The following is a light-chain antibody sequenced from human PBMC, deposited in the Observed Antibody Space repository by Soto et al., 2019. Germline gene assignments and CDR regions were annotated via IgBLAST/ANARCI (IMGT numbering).Light chain of an antibody. CDR2: DVS. CDR3: SSYKSSRTREV. Sequence: QSVLTQPASVSGSPGQSITISCTGTSSDVGGYNYVSWYQQHPGKAPKLMIYDVSNRPSGVSNRFSGSKSGNTASLTISGLQAEDEADYYCSSYKSSRTREVFGGGTKLTVL. CDR1: SSDVGGYNY. V-gene: IGLV2-14*01. J-gene: IGLJ2*01.